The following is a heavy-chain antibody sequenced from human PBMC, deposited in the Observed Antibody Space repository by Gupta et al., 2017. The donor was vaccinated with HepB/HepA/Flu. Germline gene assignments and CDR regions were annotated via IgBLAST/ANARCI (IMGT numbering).Heavy chain of an antibody. Sequence: QEQLVESGGGLAKPGGSLRLSCAASGFSFNNYFMNWVRQAPGKGLEWVAFISSGSSYIYYADSVRGRFTISRDNAKSSLHLQMSDLRIEDTALYYCARFSAKTYATSGKDYFDLWGPGTQVTVSS. J-gene: IGHJ4*02. CDR1: GFSFNNYF. D-gene: IGHD2-2*01. CDR2: ISSGSSYI. CDR3: ARFSAKTYATSGKDYFDL. V-gene: IGHV3-11*05.